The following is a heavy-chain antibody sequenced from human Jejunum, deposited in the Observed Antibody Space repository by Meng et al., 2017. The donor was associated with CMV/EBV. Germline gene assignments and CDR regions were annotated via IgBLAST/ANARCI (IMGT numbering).Heavy chain of an antibody. CDR2: FDPEDGKT. D-gene: IGHD2-2*01. CDR3: ATRSSGCTATSCFGTWYFDL. V-gene: IGHV1-24*01. CDR1: LA. Sequence: LAMHWVRQTPGKGLEWMGSFDPEDGKTIYPQKFQGRVTMTEDTSRDTAFMELTSLRSDDTAVYYCATRSSGCTATSCFGTWYFDLWGRGTLVTVS. J-gene: IGHJ2*01.